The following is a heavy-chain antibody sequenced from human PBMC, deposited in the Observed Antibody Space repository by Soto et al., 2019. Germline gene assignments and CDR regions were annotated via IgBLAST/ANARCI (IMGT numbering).Heavy chain of an antibody. CDR3: AKNGQSAYYYPGMDV. Sequence: QGQLVQSGPEVKKPGASVKVSCKASGYTFSRYGINWVRQAPGQGLEWMGWVSGYNGDTKYAQKVQGRVTMTIDTSTYTAYMEWRSLTSDDTAKYYCAKNGQSAYYYPGMDVWGQGTTVTVSS. CDR2: VSGYNGDT. D-gene: IGHD2-8*01. CDR1: GYTFSRYG. V-gene: IGHV1-18*01. J-gene: IGHJ6*02.